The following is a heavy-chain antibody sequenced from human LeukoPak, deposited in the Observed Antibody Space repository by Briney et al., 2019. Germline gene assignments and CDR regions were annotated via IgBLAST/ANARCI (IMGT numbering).Heavy chain of an antibody. CDR1: GFTFSSYW. CDR3: ATSPAGPDWFDP. Sequence: PGGSLRLACAASGFTFSSYWMHWVRQAPGKGLVWVPRINGDGSITSYADSVKGRFTISRDNAKNTLHLQMNSLRAEDTAVYYCATSPAGPDWFDPWGQGTLVTVSS. CDR2: INGDGSIT. V-gene: IGHV3-74*01. J-gene: IGHJ5*02.